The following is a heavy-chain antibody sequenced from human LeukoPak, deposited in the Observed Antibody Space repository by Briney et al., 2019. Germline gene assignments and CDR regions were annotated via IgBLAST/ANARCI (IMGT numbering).Heavy chain of an antibody. Sequence: GGSLRLSCAASGFTFSSYAMSWVRQAPGKGLEWVSAISGSGGSTYYADSVKGRFTISRDNSKNTPYLQMNSLRAEDTAVYYCAKDGIDWNYYYFDYWAREPWSPSPQ. CDR3: AKDGIDWNYYYFDY. CDR1: GFTFSSYA. J-gene: IGHJ4*02. CDR2: ISGSGGST. V-gene: IGHV3-23*01. D-gene: IGHD1-7*01.